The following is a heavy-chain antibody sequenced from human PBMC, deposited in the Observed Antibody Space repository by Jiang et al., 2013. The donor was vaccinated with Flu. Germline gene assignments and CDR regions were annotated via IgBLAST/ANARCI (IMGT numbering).Heavy chain of an antibody. CDR3: ARVWRIAARGLPGD. J-gene: IGHJ4*02. D-gene: IGHD6-6*01. V-gene: IGHV3-11*04. CDR2: ISSSGSTI. Sequence: YISSSGSTIYYADSVKGRFTISRDNAKNSLYLQMNSLRAEDTAVYYCARVWRIAARGLPGDWGQGTLVTVSS.